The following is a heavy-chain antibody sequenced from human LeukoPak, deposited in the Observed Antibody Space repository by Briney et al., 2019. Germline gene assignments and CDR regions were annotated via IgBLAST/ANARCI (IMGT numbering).Heavy chain of an antibody. CDR1: GFIFSDYY. CDR3: ARDRGGTFYH. D-gene: IGHD1-26*01. Sequence: PGGSLRLSCAASGFIFSDYYMGWIRQAPGKGLEWISFINNNGDSVYYTDSVKGRFTVSRDNTNNSVSLQMQNLRVEDTAVYYCARDRGGTFYHWGQGTLVIVSS. V-gene: IGHV3-11*01. CDR2: INNNGDSV. J-gene: IGHJ5*02.